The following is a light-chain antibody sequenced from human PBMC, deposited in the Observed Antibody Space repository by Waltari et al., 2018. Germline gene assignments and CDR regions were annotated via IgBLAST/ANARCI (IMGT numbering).Light chain of an antibody. V-gene: IGKV3-11*01. CDR3: QQRNNWPIT. CDR1: QSVISY. J-gene: IGKJ5*01. Sequence: EIVLTQSPATLSLSPGERATLSCRASQSVISYLSWYQQKPGQAPSLLIYDTSNRATGIRARFSGSGAGTDFTLTINSLEPEDLAVYYCQQRNNWPITFGQGTRLEIK. CDR2: DTS.